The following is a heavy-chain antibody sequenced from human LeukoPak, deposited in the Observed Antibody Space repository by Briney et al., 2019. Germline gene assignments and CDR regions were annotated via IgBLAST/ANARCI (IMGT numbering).Heavy chain of an antibody. CDR1: GFTFSSYE. Sequence: QPGGSLRLSCAASGFTFSSYEMNWVRQAPGKGLEWVSYISSSGSTIYYADSVKGRFTMSRDNAKNSLYLQMNSLRAEDTAVYYCARDPPSPSCGGDCPPDYWGQGTLVTVSS. V-gene: IGHV3-48*03. CDR3: ARDPPSPSCGGDCPPDY. J-gene: IGHJ4*02. CDR2: ISSSGSTI. D-gene: IGHD2-21*02.